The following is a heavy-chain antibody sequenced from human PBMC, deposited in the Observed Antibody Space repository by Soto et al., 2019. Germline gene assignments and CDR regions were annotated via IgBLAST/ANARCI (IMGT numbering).Heavy chain of an antibody. D-gene: IGHD2-2*01. CDR2: IYYSGST. CDR1: GGSISSSSYY. CDR3: ARPVVLVPAATGGDY. V-gene: IGHV4-39*01. J-gene: IGHJ4*02. Sequence: QLQLQESGPGLVKPSETLSLTCTVSGGSISSSSYYWGWIRQPPGKGLEWIGSIYYSGSTYYNPSLKSRVSISVDTSKNQFSLKLISVTAADTAVYYCARPVVLVPAATGGDYWGQGTLVTVSS.